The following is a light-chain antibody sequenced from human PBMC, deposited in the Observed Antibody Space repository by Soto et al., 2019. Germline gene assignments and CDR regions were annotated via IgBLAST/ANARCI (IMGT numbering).Light chain of an antibody. Sequence: DIQMTQSPSSVSASVGDTVTITCRSSQAGSTWLAWYQQKPGGAPKLLIYAASTLQSGVPSRFSGSGSGTDFTLIIRSLQPEDFATYYCQQGASFPRTFGGGTKVEIK. CDR3: QQGASFPRT. CDR2: AAS. J-gene: IGKJ4*01. V-gene: IGKV1-12*01. CDR1: QAGSTW.